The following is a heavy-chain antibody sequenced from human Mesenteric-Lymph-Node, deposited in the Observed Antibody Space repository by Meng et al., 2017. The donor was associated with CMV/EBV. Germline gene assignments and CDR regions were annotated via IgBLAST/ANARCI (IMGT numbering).Heavy chain of an antibody. J-gene: IGHJ6*02. CDR2: IDQDGSDR. CDR1: GFTFSNYW. D-gene: IGHD6-25*01. V-gene: IGHV3-7*03. Sequence: GESLKISCVVSGFTFSNYWMSWVRQAPGKGLEWVANIDQDGSDRYYVDSLKGRFIISRDNARNSLYLQMNSLRAEDTAVYYCAKYESYSSALGYYYYYGMDVWGQGTTVTVSS. CDR3: AKYESYSSALGYYYYYGMDV.